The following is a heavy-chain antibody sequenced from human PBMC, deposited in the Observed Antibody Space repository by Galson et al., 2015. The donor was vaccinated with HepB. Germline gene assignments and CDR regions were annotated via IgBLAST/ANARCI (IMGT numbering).Heavy chain of an antibody. CDR2: INAGNGNT. Sequence: SVKVSCKASGYTFTSYAMHWVRQAPGQRLEWMGWINAGNGNTKYSQKFQGRVTITRDTSASTAYMELSSLRSEDTAVYYCARVYCSGGSCGLYYYYYGMDVWGQGTTVTVSS. D-gene: IGHD2-15*01. J-gene: IGHJ6*02. CDR3: ARVYCSGGSCGLYYYYYGMDV. CDR1: GYTFTSYA. V-gene: IGHV1-3*01.